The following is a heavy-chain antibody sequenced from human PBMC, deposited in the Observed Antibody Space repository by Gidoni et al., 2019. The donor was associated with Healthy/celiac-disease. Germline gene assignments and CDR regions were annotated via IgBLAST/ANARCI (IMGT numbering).Heavy chain of an antibody. Sequence: VKVSCKASGFTFTSSAMQWVRQARGQRLEWIGWIVVGSGNTNYAQKFQERVTITRDMSTSTAYMELSSLRSEDTAVYYCAATAAYYYGMDVWGQGTTVTVSS. J-gene: IGHJ6*02. CDR3: AATAAYYYGMDV. V-gene: IGHV1-58*02. CDR1: GFTFTSSA. D-gene: IGHD6-13*01. CDR2: IVVGSGNT.